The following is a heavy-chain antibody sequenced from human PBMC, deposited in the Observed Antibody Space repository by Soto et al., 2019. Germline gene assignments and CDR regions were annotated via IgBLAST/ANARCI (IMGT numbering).Heavy chain of an antibody. Sequence: SVKVSCKASGGTFSSYAISWVRQAPGQGLEWMGGIIPIFGTANYAQKFQGRVTITADKSTSTAYMELSSLRSEDTAVYYCARDLAYCGGDCQGELADYWGQGTLVTVS. D-gene: IGHD2-21*02. CDR2: IIPIFGTA. CDR3: ARDLAYCGGDCQGELADY. CDR1: GGTFSSYA. J-gene: IGHJ4*02. V-gene: IGHV1-69*06.